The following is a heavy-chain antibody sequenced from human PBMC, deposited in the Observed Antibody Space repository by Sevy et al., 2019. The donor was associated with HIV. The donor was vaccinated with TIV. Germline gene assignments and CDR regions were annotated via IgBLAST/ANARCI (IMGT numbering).Heavy chain of an antibody. Sequence: GGSLRLSCAASGFTFNTYDMHWARQAPGKGLEWVALISYDGSNKYYADSVKGRFTMSRDNSKNTLYLQMNSLRAEDTAVYYCARDDLVGAMIGAFDIWGQGTMVTVSS. V-gene: IGHV3-30*03. J-gene: IGHJ3*02. D-gene: IGHD1-26*01. CDR2: ISYDGSNK. CDR3: ARDDLVGAMIGAFDI. CDR1: GFTFNTYD.